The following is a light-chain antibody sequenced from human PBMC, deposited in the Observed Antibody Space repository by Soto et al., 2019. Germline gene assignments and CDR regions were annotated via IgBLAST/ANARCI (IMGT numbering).Light chain of an antibody. CDR3: QQRSSWPPT. CDR1: QSVSSY. J-gene: IGKJ5*01. CDR2: DAS. V-gene: IGKV3-11*01. Sequence: EIVLTQSPGPLSLSPGERATLSCKASQSVSSYLAWYQQRPGQAPRLLIYDASNRATGVPARFSGSGSGTDCTLTISSLEPEDVAVYYCQQRSSWPPTFGQGTRLEIK.